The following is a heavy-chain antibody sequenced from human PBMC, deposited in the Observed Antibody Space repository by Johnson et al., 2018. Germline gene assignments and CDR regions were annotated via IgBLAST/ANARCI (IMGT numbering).Heavy chain of an antibody. CDR1: GGSISSSSYY. V-gene: IGHV4-39*01. Sequence: QVQLQESGPGLVKPSETLSLTCFVSGGSISSSSYYWGWIRQPPGKGLEWIGTIYYSGSTYYNPSLKSRVTISVDTSKNQFSLKLTSVTVADTAVYYCARYYYSYGMDVWGQGTTVTVSS. CDR3: ARYYYSYGMDV. CDR2: IYYSGST. J-gene: IGHJ6*02.